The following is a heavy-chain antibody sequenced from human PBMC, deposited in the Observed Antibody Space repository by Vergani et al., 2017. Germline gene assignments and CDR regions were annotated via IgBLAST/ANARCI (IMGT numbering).Heavy chain of an antibody. CDR1: FDSIRNLY. J-gene: IGHJ5*02. D-gene: IGHD1-26*01. V-gene: IGHV4-59*11. Sequence: QVQLQESGPGLVKSSETLSLTCSVSFDSIRNLYCNWIRQPPGKGLEWIGSIHYSENTNYNPSLKTRVTISVDTSKNQFSLTLTSVTAADTAVYYCASATHSGQRADRWGKGILVTVTS. CDR3: ASATHSGQRADR. CDR2: IHYSENT.